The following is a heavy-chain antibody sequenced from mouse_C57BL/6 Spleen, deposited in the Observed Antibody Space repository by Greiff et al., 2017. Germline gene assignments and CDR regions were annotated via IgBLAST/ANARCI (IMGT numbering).Heavy chain of an antibody. V-gene: IGHV1-55*01. Sequence: VQLQQPGAELVKPGASVKMSCKASGYTFTSYWITWVKQRPGQGLEWIGDIYPGSGSTNYNEKFKSKATLTVDTSSSTAYMQLSSLTSEDSAVYYCAREDDGYYYAMDYWVQGTSVTVSS. CDR3: AREDDGYYYAMDY. CDR2: IYPGSGST. D-gene: IGHD2-3*01. J-gene: IGHJ4*01. CDR1: GYTFTSYW.